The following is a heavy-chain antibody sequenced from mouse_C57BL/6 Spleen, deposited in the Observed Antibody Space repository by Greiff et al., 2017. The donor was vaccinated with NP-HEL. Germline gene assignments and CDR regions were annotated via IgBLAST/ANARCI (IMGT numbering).Heavy chain of an antibody. CDR1: GYAFSSSW. J-gene: IGHJ2*01. Sequence: ESGPELVKPGASVKISCKASGYAFSSSWMNWVKQRPGKGLEWIGRIYPGDGDTNYNGKFKGKATLTADKSSSTAYMQLSSLTSEDSAVYFCARSPITTNFDYWGQGTTLTVSS. CDR2: IYPGDGDT. V-gene: IGHV1-82*01. D-gene: IGHD1-1*01. CDR3: ARSPITTNFDY.